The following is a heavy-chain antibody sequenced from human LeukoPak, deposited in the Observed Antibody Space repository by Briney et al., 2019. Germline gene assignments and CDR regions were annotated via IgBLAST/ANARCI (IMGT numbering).Heavy chain of an antibody. CDR1: GFTFSSYA. J-gene: IGHJ4*02. D-gene: IGHD5-18*01. Sequence: PGGSLRLSCAASGFTFSSYAMHWVRQAPGKGLEYVSAISSNGGSTYYANSVKGRFTISRDNSKNTLYLQMGSLRAEDMAVYYCARAQHSYALDYWGQGTLVTVSS. V-gene: IGHV3-64*01. CDR3: ARAQHSYALDY. CDR2: ISSNGGST.